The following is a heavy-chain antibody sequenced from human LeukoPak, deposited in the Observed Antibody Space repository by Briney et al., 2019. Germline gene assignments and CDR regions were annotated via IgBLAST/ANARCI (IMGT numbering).Heavy chain of an antibody. D-gene: IGHD7-27*01. Sequence: GGSLRLSRTASGFTFSSYTMTWVRQAPGKGLKWVSTITTGDGNTYYADSVKGRFTVSRDDSKNTLYLQMNSLRAEDTAVYYCAKDGGLWVSAHWGDSWGRGTLVTVS. CDR3: AKDGGLWVSAHWGDS. J-gene: IGHJ4*02. CDR2: ITTGDGNT. CDR1: GFTFSSYT. V-gene: IGHV3-23*01.